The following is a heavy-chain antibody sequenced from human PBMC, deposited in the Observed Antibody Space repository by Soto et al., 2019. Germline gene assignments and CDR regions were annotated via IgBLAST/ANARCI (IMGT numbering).Heavy chain of an antibody. CDR1: GGTFSSSA. CDR3: ARDNDRLQLGGNYYYILDV. J-gene: IGHJ6*02. CDR2: IIPLFRTP. V-gene: IGHV1-69*12. D-gene: IGHD4-4*01. Sequence: QVQLVQSGAAMKEPGSSVKVSCKTSGGTFSSSAISWLRQAPGQGLEWMGVIIPLFRTPDYAQKFQRRVTIAADESTSTAYMELSSLRSEDTAVYYCARDNDRLQLGGNYYYILDVWGQGTTITVSS.